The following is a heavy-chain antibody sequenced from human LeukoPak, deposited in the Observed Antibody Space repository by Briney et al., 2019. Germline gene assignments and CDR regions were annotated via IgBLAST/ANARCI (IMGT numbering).Heavy chain of an antibody. CDR3: ASSPGLYYDFWSATDYYYMDV. D-gene: IGHD3-3*01. Sequence: GGSLRLSCAASGFTFSDYYMSWIRQAPGKGLEWVSYISSSGSTIYYADSVKGRFTISRDNAKNSLYLQMNSLRAEDTAVYYCASSPGLYYDFWSATDYYYMDVWGKGTTVTVSS. CDR1: GFTFSDYY. V-gene: IGHV3-11*04. CDR2: ISSSGSTI. J-gene: IGHJ6*03.